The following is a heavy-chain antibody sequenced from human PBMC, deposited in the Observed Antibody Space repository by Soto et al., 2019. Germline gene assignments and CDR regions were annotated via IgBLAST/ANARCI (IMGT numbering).Heavy chain of an antibody. D-gene: IGHD6-6*01. CDR2: ISGSGTTT. CDR1: GFTFESCA. CDR3: AKQGALRPSDHFHELDV. V-gene: IGHV3-23*01. J-gene: IGHJ6*02. Sequence: PGGSLRLSCAASGFTFESCAMSWVRQAPGKGLEWVSSISGSGTTTYYAESVKGRFSVSRDNSRDTLYLQVNSLGADDTAVYFCAKQGALRPSDHFHELDVWGQGTTITVSS.